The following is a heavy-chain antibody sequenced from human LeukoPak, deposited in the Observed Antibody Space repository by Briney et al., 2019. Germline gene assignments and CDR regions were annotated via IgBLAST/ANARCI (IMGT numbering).Heavy chain of an antibody. J-gene: IGHJ5*02. CDR3: ARVIAVAGVRWFDP. D-gene: IGHD6-19*01. CDR2: INHSGRT. V-gene: IGHV4-34*01. CDR1: GGSFSGYY. Sequence: SETLSLTCAVYGGSFSGYYWSWIRQPPGKGLEWIGEINHSGRTNYNPSLKSRVTISVDTSKNQFSLKLASVTAADTAVYYCARVIAVAGVRWFDPWGQGTLVTVSS.